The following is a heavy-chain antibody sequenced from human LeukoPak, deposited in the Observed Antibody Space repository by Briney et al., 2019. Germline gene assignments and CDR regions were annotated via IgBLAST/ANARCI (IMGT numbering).Heavy chain of an antibody. CDR3: AREGEPYMSPGGSDY. J-gene: IGHJ4*02. D-gene: IGHD3-16*01. CDR1: GFTFSNYW. Sequence: GGSLRLSCAASGFTFSNYWMHWVRQAPGKGLVWVSRIRHDAGVTTYADSVKGRLTTSRDNAKNTLYLQMNSLRAEDTAVYYCAREGEPYMSPGGSDYWGQGTLVRVSS. V-gene: IGHV3-74*01. CDR2: IRHDAGVT.